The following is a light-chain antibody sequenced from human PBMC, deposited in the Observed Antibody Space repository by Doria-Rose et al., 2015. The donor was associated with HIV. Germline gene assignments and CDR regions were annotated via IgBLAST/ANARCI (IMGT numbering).Light chain of an antibody. Sequence: TQSPGTLSLSPGEQATSPCRPSQSLIGTTLPWYRQKPDQPPILLIYIESTRATGIPDRFSASGSGTDLPLTINRLEPEDFALYYCHQYGTSWTFGQGTKVEI. CDR1: QSLIGTT. J-gene: IGKJ1*01. CDR2: IES. V-gene: IGKV3-20*01. CDR3: HQYGTSWT.